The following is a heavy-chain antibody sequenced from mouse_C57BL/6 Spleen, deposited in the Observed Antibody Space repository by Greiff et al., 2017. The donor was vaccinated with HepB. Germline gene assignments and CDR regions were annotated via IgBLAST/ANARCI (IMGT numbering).Heavy chain of an antibody. D-gene: IGHD3-1*01. CDR3: ARHERASYFDV. CDR2: ISSGGSYT. V-gene: IGHV5-6*01. J-gene: IGHJ1*03. CDR1: GFTFSSYG. Sequence: EVQGVESGGDLVKPGGSLKLSCAASGFTFSSYGMSWVHQTPDKRLEWVATISSGGSYTYYPDSVKGRFTISRDNAKNTLYLQMSSLKSEDTAMYYCARHERASYFDVWGTGTTVTVSS.